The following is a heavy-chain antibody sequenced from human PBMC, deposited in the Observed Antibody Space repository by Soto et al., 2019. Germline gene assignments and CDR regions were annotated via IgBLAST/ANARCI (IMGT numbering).Heavy chain of an antibody. V-gene: IGHV3-15*07. CDR3: TTRSDTAMGTIDY. CDR2: IKSKTDGGTT. Sequence: EVQLVESGGGLVKPGGSLRLSCAASGFTFSNAWMNWVRQAPGKGLEWVGRIKSKTDGGTTDYAAPVKGRFTISRDDSKNTLYLQMNSLKNDDTAVYYCTTRSDTAMGTIDYWGQGTLVTVSS. CDR1: GFTFSNAW. D-gene: IGHD5-18*01. J-gene: IGHJ4*02.